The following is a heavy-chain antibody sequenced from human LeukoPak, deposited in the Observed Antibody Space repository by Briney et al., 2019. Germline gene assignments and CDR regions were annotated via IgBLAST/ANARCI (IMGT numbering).Heavy chain of an antibody. CDR1: GGSISSGHW. D-gene: IGHD3-10*01. V-gene: IGHV4-4*02. CDR2: IYHSGST. CDR3: ARDYYDSGTYFDY. J-gene: IGHJ4*02. Sequence: SGTLSLTCAVSGGSISSGHWWSWVRQPPGKGLEWIGEIYHSGSTNYNPSLKSRVTISVDKSKNQFSLELSSVTAADTAVFYCARDYYDSGTYFDYWGQGTLVTVSS.